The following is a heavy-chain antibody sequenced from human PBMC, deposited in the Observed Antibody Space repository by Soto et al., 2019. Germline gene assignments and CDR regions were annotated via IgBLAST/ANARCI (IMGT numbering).Heavy chain of an antibody. V-gene: IGHV3-23*01. D-gene: IGHD3-10*01. CDR3: ATLRSGAYYFDY. CDR2: ISGSGGST. Sequence: EVQLLESGGGLVQPGGSLRLSCAASGFTFSSYAMRWVRQAPGKGLEWVSAISGSGGSTYYADSVKGRFTISRYNSKNTLYLQMNSLRAEDTAVYYCATLRSGAYYFDYWGQGTLFTVSS. CDR1: GFTFSSYA. J-gene: IGHJ4*02.